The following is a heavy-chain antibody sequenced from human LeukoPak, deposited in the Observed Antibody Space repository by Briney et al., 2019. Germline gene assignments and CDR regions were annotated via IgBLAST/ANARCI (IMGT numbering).Heavy chain of an antibody. Sequence: PGGSLRLSCAASGFTFSSDSMNWVRQAPGKGLEWVSSISSSSSYIYYADSVKGRFTISRDNAKNSLYLQMNSLRAEDTAVYYCARDRSYYYGMDVWGQGTTVTVSS. V-gene: IGHV3-21*01. CDR2: ISSSSSYI. CDR3: ARDRSYYYGMDV. CDR1: GFTFSSDS. J-gene: IGHJ6*02.